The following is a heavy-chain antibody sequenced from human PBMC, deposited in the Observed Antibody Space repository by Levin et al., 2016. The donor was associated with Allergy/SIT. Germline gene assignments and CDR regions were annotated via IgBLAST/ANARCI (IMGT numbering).Heavy chain of an antibody. Sequence: WIRQPPGKGLEWIGYIYHSGSTSYNPSLKSRVTISVDTSKNQFSLKLTSVTAADTAVYYCARVAGYYDSSGSTQYFQHWGQGTLVTVSS. V-gene: IGHV4-31*02. J-gene: IGHJ1*01. CDR2: IYHSGST. CDR3: ARVAGYYDSSGSTQYFQH. D-gene: IGHD3-22*01.